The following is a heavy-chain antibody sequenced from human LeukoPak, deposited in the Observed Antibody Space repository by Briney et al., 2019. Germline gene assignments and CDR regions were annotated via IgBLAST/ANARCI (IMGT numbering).Heavy chain of an antibody. CDR1: SGSISSSSYY. CDR3: ARGRITMIVVVITAGEVDY. J-gene: IGHJ4*02. D-gene: IGHD3-22*01. V-gene: IGHV4-39*01. Sequence: SETLSLTCTVSSGSISSSSYYWGWIRQPPGKGLEWIGSIYYSGSTYYNPSLKSRVTISVDTSKNQFSLKLSSVTAADTAVYYCARGRITMIVVVITAGEVDYWGQGTLVTVSS. CDR2: IYYSGST.